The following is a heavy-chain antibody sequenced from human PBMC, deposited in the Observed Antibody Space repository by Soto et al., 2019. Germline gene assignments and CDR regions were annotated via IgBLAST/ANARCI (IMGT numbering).Heavy chain of an antibody. V-gene: IGHV3-21*01. J-gene: IGHJ6*02. CDR1: GFTFSSYG. CDR3: ARIKPAATGRPYGMDV. D-gene: IGHD2-15*01. CDR2: ISSGSDYI. Sequence: VGSLRLSCAASGFTFSSYGMNCVRQAPGKGLEWVSAISSGSDYIYYADSVKGRFTISRDNAKNSLYVQMNSLRVEDTAVYYCARIKPAATGRPYGMDVWCQGTTFTVSS.